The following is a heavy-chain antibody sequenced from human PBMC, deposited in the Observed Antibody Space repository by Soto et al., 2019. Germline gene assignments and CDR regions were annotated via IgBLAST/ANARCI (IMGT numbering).Heavy chain of an antibody. D-gene: IGHD7-27*01. J-gene: IGHJ4*02. CDR1: GHTFTGHH. CDR3: GLEPTGTGGLDH. Sequence: QVQLVQSGAEVKKPGASVKVSCKASGHTFTGHHMHWVRQTPGQGLQWMGCINLESGDTRYAQKFQGRVTTTRDTSITTVYMELSGLRSDDTAVYYCGLEPTGTGGLDHWGQGTLVTVS. V-gene: IGHV1-2*02. CDR2: INLESGDT.